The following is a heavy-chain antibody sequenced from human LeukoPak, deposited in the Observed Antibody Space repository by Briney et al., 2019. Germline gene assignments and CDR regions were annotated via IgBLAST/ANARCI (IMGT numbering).Heavy chain of an antibody. CDR2: IYTSGST. CDR1: GGSISSYY. CDR3: ARAVGSGSFQTYYYYMDV. Sequence: SETLSLTCTVSGGSISSYYWSWIRQPAGKGLEWIGRIYTSGSTNYNPSLKSRVTMSVDTSKNQFSLRLSSVTAADTAVYYCARAVGSGSFQTYYYYMDVWGKGTTVTISS. D-gene: IGHD3-10*01. J-gene: IGHJ6*03. V-gene: IGHV4-4*07.